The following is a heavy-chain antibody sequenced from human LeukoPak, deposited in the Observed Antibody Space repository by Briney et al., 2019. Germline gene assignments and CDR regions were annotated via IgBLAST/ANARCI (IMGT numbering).Heavy chain of an antibody. Sequence: GGSLRLSCAASGFTFSSYELNWVRQAPGKGLEWVSYISSSGSTIYYADSVKGRFTISRDNAKNSLYLQMNSLRAEDTAVYYCARVLLWFGELDYWGRGTLVTVSS. CDR3: ARVLLWFGELDY. V-gene: IGHV3-48*03. CDR2: ISSSGSTI. J-gene: IGHJ4*02. CDR1: GFTFSSYE. D-gene: IGHD3-10*01.